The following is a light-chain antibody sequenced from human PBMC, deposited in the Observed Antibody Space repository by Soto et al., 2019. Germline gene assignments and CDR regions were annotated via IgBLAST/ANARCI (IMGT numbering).Light chain of an antibody. CDR1: SSDIGRYDY. V-gene: IGLV2-14*01. J-gene: IGLJ3*02. CDR3: CSFTSSKTGV. Sequence: QSVLTQPASVTGSPGQSITISCTGTSSDIGRYDYVSWFQQHPGRAPRLLIYEVINRPSGVSTRFSGSKSGNTASLTISGLQAEDEADFHCCSFTSSKTGVLGGGTKLTVL. CDR2: EVI.